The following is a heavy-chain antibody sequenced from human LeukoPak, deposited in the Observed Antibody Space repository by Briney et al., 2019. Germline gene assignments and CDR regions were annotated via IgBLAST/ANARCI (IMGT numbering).Heavy chain of an antibody. CDR1: GGSISSYY. J-gene: IGHJ5*02. Sequence: PSETLSLTCTVSGGSISSYYWSWIRQPPGKGLEWIGYIYTSGSTNYNPSLKSRVTISVDTSTNQFSLKLSSVTAADTAVYYCARPRWYYDFWSGYFKGGWFDPWGQGTLVTVSS. D-gene: IGHD3-3*01. CDR2: IYTSGST. CDR3: ARPRWYYDFWSGYFKGGWFDP. V-gene: IGHV4-4*09.